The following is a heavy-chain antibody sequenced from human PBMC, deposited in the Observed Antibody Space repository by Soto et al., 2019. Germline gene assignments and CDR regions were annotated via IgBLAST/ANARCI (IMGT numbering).Heavy chain of an antibody. Sequence: SETLSLTCTVSGGSISSSSYYWGWIRQPPGKGLEWIGSIYYSGSTYYNPSLKSRVTISVDTSKNQFSLKLSSVTAADTAVYYCARLWDDYGDYGDAFDIWGQGTMVTVSS. CDR2: IYYSGST. CDR1: GGSISSSSYY. D-gene: IGHD4-17*01. J-gene: IGHJ3*02. CDR3: ARLWDDYGDYGDAFDI. V-gene: IGHV4-39*01.